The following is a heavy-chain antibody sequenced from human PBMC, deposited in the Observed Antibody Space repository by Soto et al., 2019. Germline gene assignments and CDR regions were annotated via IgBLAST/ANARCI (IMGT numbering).Heavy chain of an antibody. Sequence: QVQLVQSGAEVKKPGASVKVSCKASGYTFTSYGISWVRQAPGQGLEWMGWISAYNGNTNYAQKLQGRVTMTTDTPTSTAYMGLRSLRSDDTAVYYCARGGMITFGGVIDPIEGIDYWGQGTLVTVSS. D-gene: IGHD3-16*02. V-gene: IGHV1-18*01. CDR2: ISAYNGNT. CDR3: ARGGMITFGGVIDPIEGIDY. J-gene: IGHJ4*02. CDR1: GYTFTSYG.